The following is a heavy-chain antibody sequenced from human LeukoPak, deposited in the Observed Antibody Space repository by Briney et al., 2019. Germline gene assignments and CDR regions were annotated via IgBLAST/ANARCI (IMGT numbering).Heavy chain of an antibody. Sequence: NPSETLSLTCTVSGGSISSYYWSWIRQPPGKGLEWIGYIYYSGSTNYNPSLKSRVTISVDTSKNQFSLQLNSVTPEDTAVYYCARARLHHNYGSGTNFDYWGQGSLVTVSS. CDR1: GGSISSYY. CDR2: IYYSGST. CDR3: ARARLHHNYGSGTNFDY. J-gene: IGHJ4*02. V-gene: IGHV4-59*12. D-gene: IGHD3-10*01.